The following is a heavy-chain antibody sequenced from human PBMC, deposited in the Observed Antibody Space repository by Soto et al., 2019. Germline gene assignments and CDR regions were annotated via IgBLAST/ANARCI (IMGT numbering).Heavy chain of an antibody. CDR3: ARGYDSSGNWFDP. V-gene: IGHV4-34*01. D-gene: IGHD3-22*01. CDR1: GGSISSYY. Sequence: PSETLSLTCTVSGGSISSYYWSWIRQPPGKGLEWIGEINHSGSTNYNPSLKSRVTISVDTSKNQFSLKLSSVTAADTAVYYCARGYDSSGNWFDPWGQGTLVTVSS. CDR2: INHSGST. J-gene: IGHJ5*02.